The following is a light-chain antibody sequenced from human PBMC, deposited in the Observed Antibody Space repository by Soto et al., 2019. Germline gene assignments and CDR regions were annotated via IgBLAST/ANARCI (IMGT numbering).Light chain of an antibody. Sequence: EIVVTQSPATLSVSPGERATLSCRASQSVASDFAWYQQKPGQAPRLLIYDASTRATGIPARFSGSGSGTEFTLTISSLQSEDFAVYYCQQYNYWPQTFGQGTKWIS. CDR3: QQYNYWPQT. J-gene: IGKJ1*01. CDR2: DAS. CDR1: QSVASD. V-gene: IGKV3-15*01.